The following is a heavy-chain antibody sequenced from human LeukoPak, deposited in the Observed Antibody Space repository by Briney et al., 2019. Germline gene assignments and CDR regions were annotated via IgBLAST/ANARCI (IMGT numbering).Heavy chain of an antibody. CDR3: ARGISSLGSSWNSVNYYYYYYMGV. J-gene: IGHJ6*03. CDR2: INPNSGGT. D-gene: IGHD6-13*01. CDR1: GYTFTGYY. Sequence: ASVKVSCKASGYTFTGYYMHWVRQAPGQGLEWMGWINPNSGGTNYAQKFQGRVTMTRDTSISTAYMELSRLRSDDTAVYYCARGISSLGSSWNSVNYYYYYYMGVWGKGTTVTVSS. V-gene: IGHV1-2*02.